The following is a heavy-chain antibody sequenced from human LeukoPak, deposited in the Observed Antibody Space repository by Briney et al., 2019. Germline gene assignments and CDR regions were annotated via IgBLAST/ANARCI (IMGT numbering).Heavy chain of an antibody. CDR2: ISAYNGNT. D-gene: IGHD5-18*01. V-gene: IGHV1-18*01. CDR1: GYTFTSYG. J-gene: IGHJ6*02. Sequence: GASVKVSCKASGYTFTSYGISWVRQAPGQGLEWMGWISAYNGNTNYAQKLQGRVTMTTDTSTSTAHMELRSLRSDDTAVYYCARVFNTAIPLLDYGMDVWGQGTTVTVSS. CDR3: ARVFNTAIPLLDYGMDV.